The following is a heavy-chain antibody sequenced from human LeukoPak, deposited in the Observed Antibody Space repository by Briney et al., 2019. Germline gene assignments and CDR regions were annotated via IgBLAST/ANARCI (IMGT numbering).Heavy chain of an antibody. CDR2: IKQDGSEK. J-gene: IGHJ4*02. CDR1: GFTFSSDW. V-gene: IGHV3-7*01. CDR3: AGEAWHHFDY. Sequence: GGSLRLSCAASGFTFSSDWMSWVRQAPGKGLEWVANIKQDGSEKYYVDSVKGRFTISRDNAKNSLYLQMNSLRAEDTAVYYCAGEAWHHFDYWGQGTLVTVSS.